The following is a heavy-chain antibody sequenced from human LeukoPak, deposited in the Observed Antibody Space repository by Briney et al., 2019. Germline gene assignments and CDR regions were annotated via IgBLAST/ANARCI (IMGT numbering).Heavy chain of an antibody. CDR1: GYTFTSYE. J-gene: IGHJ5*02. CDR3: ARDILTGPTNWFDP. V-gene: IGHV1-8*01. D-gene: IGHD3-9*01. Sequence: ASVKVSRKASGYTFTSYEINWVRQATGQGLEWMGWMNPNSGDTGYAQKFQGRVTMTRDTSISTAYMELSSLRSEDTAVYYCARDILTGPTNWFDPWGQGTLVTVSS. CDR2: MNPNSGDT.